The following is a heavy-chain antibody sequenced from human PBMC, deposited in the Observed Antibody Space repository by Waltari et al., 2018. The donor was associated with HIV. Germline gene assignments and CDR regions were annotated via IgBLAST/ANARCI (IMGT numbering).Heavy chain of an antibody. CDR3: ARTMTEAGEGH. D-gene: IGHD3-16*01. CDR1: GYIFTDYY. Sequence: QVQLVQSGVEVKKPGASVKVSCKASGYIFTDYYIYWVRQAPGQGLEWMGRIHPQSGDTDYAQTFQGRVTMTRDTSINTAYMDLSGLTSDDTAVYYCARTMTEAGEGHWGQGTLVTVSS. CDR2: IHPQSGDT. J-gene: IGHJ4*02. V-gene: IGHV1-2*06.